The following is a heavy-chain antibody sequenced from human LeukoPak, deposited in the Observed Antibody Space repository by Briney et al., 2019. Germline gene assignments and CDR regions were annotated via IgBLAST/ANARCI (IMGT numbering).Heavy chain of an antibody. CDR3: ARAQDCSGGSCYSRDYYYYYMDV. Sequence: GGSLRLSCAASGFTFSSYEMNWVRQAPGKGLEWVSYISSSSSTIYYADSVKGRFTISRDNAKNSLYLQMNSLRAEDTAVYYCARAQDCSGGSCYSRDYYYYYMDVWGKGTTVTVSS. V-gene: IGHV3-48*01. D-gene: IGHD2-15*01. J-gene: IGHJ6*03. CDR1: GFTFSSYE. CDR2: ISSSSSTI.